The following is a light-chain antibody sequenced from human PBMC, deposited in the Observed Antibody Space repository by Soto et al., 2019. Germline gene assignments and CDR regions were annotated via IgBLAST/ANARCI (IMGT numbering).Light chain of an antibody. CDR1: QNILSN. Sequence: EIVITQSPATRSVSPGERATLSCRASQNILSNLAWYQQKPGQAPSPLIYAASTRATGTHARFSGSASGTDFTLTISRLQSADFDIYYCQQYNNSPITFGQGTRLEI. J-gene: IGKJ5*01. CDR3: QQYNNSPIT. CDR2: AAS. V-gene: IGKV3D-15*01.